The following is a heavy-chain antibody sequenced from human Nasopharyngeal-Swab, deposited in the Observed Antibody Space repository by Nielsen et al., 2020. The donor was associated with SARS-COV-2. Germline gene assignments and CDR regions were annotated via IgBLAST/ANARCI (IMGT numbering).Heavy chain of an antibody. J-gene: IGHJ4*02. D-gene: IGHD1-1*01. Sequence: GESLKISCAASGFSFSIYWMHWVRQPPGKGLVWVSGISSDESTTTYADSVKGRFTISRDNTKNTLYLQMSSLRAEDTAVYYCARDGPWQELDYWGQGTLVTVSS. V-gene: IGHV3-74*01. CDR1: GFSFSIYW. CDR3: ARDGPWQELDY. CDR2: ISSDESTT.